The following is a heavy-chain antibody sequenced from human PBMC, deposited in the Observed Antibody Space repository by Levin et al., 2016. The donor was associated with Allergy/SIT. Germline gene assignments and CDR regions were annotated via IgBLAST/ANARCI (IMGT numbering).Heavy chain of an antibody. Sequence: ASVKVSCKASGYTFISYGFSWVRQAPGQGLEWMGWINTYSGNTKYAQNFQGRVTMTTDTSTSTAYMELRSLRSDDTAVYYCARVRGPDSGSYYVVYYYGMDVWGQGTTVTVSS. J-gene: IGHJ6*02. D-gene: IGHD1-26*01. CDR1: GYTFISYG. CDR2: INTYSGNT. V-gene: IGHV1-18*04. CDR3: ARVRGPDSGSYYVVYYYGMDV.